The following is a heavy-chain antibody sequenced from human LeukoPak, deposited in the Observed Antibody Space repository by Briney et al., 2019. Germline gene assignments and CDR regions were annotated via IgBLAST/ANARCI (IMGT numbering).Heavy chain of an antibody. CDR2: IYYSGGT. CDR3: ARDLNYGDYHRFDP. CDR1: GGSISSGGYY. V-gene: IGHV4-31*03. Sequence: SETLSLTCTVSGGSISSGGYYWSWIRQHPGKGLEWIGYIYYSGGTYYNPSLKSRVTISVDTSKNQFSLKLSSVTAADTAVYYRARDLNYGDYHRFDPWGQGTLVTVSS. J-gene: IGHJ5*02. D-gene: IGHD4-17*01.